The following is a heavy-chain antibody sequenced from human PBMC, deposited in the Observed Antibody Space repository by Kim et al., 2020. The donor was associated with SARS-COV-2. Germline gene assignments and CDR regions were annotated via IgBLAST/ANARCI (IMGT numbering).Heavy chain of an antibody. V-gene: IGHV3-66*01. J-gene: IGHJ4*02. CDR3: ARGSGSSPYFDY. Sequence: YYADPVKGRFTISKDNSKNTLYLQRNSLRAEDTAIYYCARGSGSSPYFDYWGQGTLVTVSS. D-gene: IGHD6-6*01.